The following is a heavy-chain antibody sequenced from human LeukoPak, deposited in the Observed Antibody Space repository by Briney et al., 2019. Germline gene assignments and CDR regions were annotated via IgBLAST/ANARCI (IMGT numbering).Heavy chain of an antibody. Sequence: GGSLRLSCAASGFTFSSYWMSWVRQAPGKGLEWVSAISGSGGSTYYADSVKGRFTISRDNSKNTLYLQMNSLRAEDTAVYYCAKGWARYNWNAFDYWGQGTLVTVSS. J-gene: IGHJ4*02. V-gene: IGHV3-23*01. CDR3: AKGWARYNWNAFDY. D-gene: IGHD1-20*01. CDR2: ISGSGGST. CDR1: GFTFSSYW.